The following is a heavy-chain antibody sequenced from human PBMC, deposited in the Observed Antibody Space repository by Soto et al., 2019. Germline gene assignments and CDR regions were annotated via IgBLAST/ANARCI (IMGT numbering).Heavy chain of an antibody. D-gene: IGHD6-13*01. CDR2: INSDGSST. CDR1: GVNFISYW. CDR3: ARHSSSWYFDY. V-gene: IGHV3-74*01. Sequence: WGPLRVSCAAAGVNFISYWMHWVRQAPGKGLVWVSRINSDGSSTSYADSVKGRFTISRDNAKSTLYLQMNSLRAEDTAVYYCARHSSSWYFDYWGQGTLVTVSS. J-gene: IGHJ4*02.